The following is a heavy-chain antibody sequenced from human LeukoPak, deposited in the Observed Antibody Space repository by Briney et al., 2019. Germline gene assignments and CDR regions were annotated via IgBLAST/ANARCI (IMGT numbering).Heavy chain of an antibody. V-gene: IGHV1-69*13. J-gene: IGHJ4*02. CDR2: IIPISGTA. CDR1: GGTFSNHA. Sequence: GASVKVSCKASGGTFSNHAISWVRQAPGQGLEWMGVIIPISGTANYAQKFQGRVTITADASTSTVYMELSSLASDDTAVYYCARWAGDSSAWYPALFDYWGQGTLVTVSS. CDR3: ARWAGDSSAWYPALFDY. D-gene: IGHD6-13*01.